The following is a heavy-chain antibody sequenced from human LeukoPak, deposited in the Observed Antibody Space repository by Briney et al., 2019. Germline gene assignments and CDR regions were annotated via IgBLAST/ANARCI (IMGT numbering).Heavy chain of an antibody. Sequence: SQTLSLTCTVSGGSISSGGYYWSWIRQPPGKGLEWIGYIYHSGSTYYNPSLKSRVTISVDRSKNQFSLKLSSVTAADTAVYYCARINHPSTPDIVVVPAAYDDYWGQGTLVTVSS. V-gene: IGHV4-30-2*01. J-gene: IGHJ4*02. CDR3: ARINHPSTPDIVVVPAAYDDY. D-gene: IGHD2-2*01. CDR1: GGSISSGGYY. CDR2: IYHSGST.